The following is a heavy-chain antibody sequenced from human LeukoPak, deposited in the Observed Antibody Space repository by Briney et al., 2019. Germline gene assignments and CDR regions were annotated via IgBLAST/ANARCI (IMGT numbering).Heavy chain of an antibody. CDR2: IYYSGST. CDR3: ARHSSSGWYGQAPYNWFDP. J-gene: IGHJ5*02. CDR1: GGSISSSSYY. V-gene: IGHV4-39*01. D-gene: IGHD6-19*01. Sequence: KSSETLSLTCTVSGGSISSSSYYWGWIRQPPGKGLEWIGSIYYSGSTYYNPSLKSRVTISVDTSKNQFSLKLSSVTAADTAVYYCARHSSSGWYGQAPYNWFDPWGQGTLVTVSS.